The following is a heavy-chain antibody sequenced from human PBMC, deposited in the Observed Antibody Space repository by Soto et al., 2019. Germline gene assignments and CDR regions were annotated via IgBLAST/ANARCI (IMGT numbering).Heavy chain of an antibody. CDR3: ARDPIVATGHDYGDYYYYGIDV. D-gene: IGHD5-12*01. Sequence: PSQTLSLTCAISGDSVSSNSAAWNWIRQSPSRGLEWLGRTYYRSKWYNDYAVSVKSRITINPDTSKNQFSLQLNSVTPEDTAVYYCARDPIVATGHDYGDYYYYGIDVRAQGTTVTVSS. CDR1: GDSVSSNSAA. V-gene: IGHV6-1*01. CDR2: TYYRSKWYN. J-gene: IGHJ6*02.